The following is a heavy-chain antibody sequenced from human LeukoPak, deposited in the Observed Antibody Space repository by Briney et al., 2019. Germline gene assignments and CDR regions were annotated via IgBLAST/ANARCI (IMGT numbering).Heavy chain of an antibody. CDR2: IYHSGST. D-gene: IGHD4-17*01. J-gene: IGHJ4*02. V-gene: IGHV4-4*02. CDR3: ARRSTVTTFDY. CDR1: GGSITSSNW. Sequence: SETPSLTCAVSGGSITSSNWWSWVRQPPGKGLEWIGEIYHSGSTNYNPSLKSRVTMSVDKSKNQFSLKLNSVTAADTAVYYCARRSTVTTFDYWGQGTLVTVSS.